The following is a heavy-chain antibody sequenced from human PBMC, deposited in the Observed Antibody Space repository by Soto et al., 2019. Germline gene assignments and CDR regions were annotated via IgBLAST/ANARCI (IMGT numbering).Heavy chain of an antibody. Sequence: XTLSLICSVSNVSMKSSYWNWIRQPPGRGLEWIGFVYYTGTTKYNPSLKSRVTISVDTSKNEFSLKLPSVTSSDTAFYFCARDFAGSGPFDPRGPGNLVTVSS. V-gene: IGHV4-59*01. CDR2: VYYTGTT. CDR3: ARDFAGSGPFDP. CDR1: NVSMKSSY. D-gene: IGHD1-26*01. J-gene: IGHJ5*01.